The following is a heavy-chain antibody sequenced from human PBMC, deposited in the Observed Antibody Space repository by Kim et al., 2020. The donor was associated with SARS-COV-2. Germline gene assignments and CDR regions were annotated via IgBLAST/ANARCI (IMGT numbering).Heavy chain of an antibody. CDR3: ARDLTFDY. V-gene: IGHV4-30-2*04. D-gene: IGHD3-16*01. CDR2: RGST. Sequence: RGSTYPHPSLKSRVTISVDTSKNQFSLKLSSVTAADTAVYYCARDLTFDYWGQGTLVTVSS. J-gene: IGHJ4*02.